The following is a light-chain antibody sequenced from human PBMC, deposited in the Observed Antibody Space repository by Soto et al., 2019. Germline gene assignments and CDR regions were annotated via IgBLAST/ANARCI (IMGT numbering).Light chain of an antibody. CDR2: WAS. Sequence: DIVMTQSPDSLAVSLGERATINCKSSRSILSASNSKSFLAWHQQKPAQPPKLLIYWASTRESGVPERFSGSGSGTDFTLTISSLQAEDVAVYYCRQYYSTPITFGQGTRMEIK. CDR3: RQYYSTPIT. V-gene: IGKV4-1*01. CDR1: RSILSASNSKSF. J-gene: IGKJ5*01.